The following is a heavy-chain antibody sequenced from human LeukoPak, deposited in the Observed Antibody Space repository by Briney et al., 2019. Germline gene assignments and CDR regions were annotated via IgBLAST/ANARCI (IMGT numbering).Heavy chain of an antibody. Sequence: SETLSLTCTVSVGFISRYYWSWIRQPPGKGLDGIGYIYYRGSTNYNPSRKSRGTISVDTSKNQFSPKLRSVTAADTAVYYCARGATISWKPSTREYYFDYWGRGTLVRVSS. D-gene: IGHD1-26*01. V-gene: IGHV4-59*01. CDR1: VGFISRYY. CDR3: ARGATISWKPSTREYYFDY. CDR2: IYYRGST. J-gene: IGHJ4*02.